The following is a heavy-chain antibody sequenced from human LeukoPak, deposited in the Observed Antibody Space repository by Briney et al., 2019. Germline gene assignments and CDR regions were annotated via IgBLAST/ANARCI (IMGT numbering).Heavy chain of an antibody. CDR3: ARGGSSWYRGSFQH. D-gene: IGHD6-13*01. CDR1: GYTFTSYD. V-gene: IGHV1-46*01. Sequence: ASVKVSCKASGYTFTSYDIHWVRQAPGQGLEWMGIINPSGGSTSHAQIFQGRVTMTRDTSTSTVYMGLSSLRSEDTAVYYCARGGSSWYRGSFQHWGQGTLVTVSS. J-gene: IGHJ1*01. CDR2: INPSGGST.